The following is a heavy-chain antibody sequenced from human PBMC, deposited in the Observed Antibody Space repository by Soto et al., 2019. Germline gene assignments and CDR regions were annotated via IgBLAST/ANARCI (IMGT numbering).Heavy chain of an antibody. V-gene: IGHV3-74*01. CDR3: VREDGFDQ. CDR2: INGGGTYA. CDR1: GFSFSSHW. Sequence: EVQLVESGGGLVQPGGSLRLSCVASGFSFSSHWMHWVRQDPGKGLVWVSRINGGGTYATYADAVKGRFTISRDNAKNPLYLQMNSLRAEDTAVYYCVREDGFDQWGQGTLVTVSS. J-gene: IGHJ4*02.